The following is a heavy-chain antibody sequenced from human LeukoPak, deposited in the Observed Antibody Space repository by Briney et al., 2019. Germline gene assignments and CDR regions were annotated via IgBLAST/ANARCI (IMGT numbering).Heavy chain of an antibody. CDR2: INHSGST. CDR1: GGSFSGYC. Sequence: PSETLSLTCAVSGGSFSGYCWSWNRQPPGKGLEWIGEINHSGSTNYNPSLKSRVTISVDTSKNQFSLKLSSVTAADTAVYYCASSSSWYYFDYWGQGALVTVSS. V-gene: IGHV4-34*01. CDR3: ASSSSWYYFDY. J-gene: IGHJ4*02. D-gene: IGHD6-13*01.